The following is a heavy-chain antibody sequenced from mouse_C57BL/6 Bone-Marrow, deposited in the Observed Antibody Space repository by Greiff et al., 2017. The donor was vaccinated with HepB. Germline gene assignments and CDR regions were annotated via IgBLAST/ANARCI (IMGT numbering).Heavy chain of an antibody. CDR2: IFPGSGST. Sequence: QVQLQQSGPELVRPGASVKISCTAPGYTFTSHWMQWVRQRPGQGLEWIGEIFPGSGSTYYNEKFKGKATLTVDKHSSTAYMQLSSLTSEDSAVYFCARSPYDYDEGYFDYWGQGTTLTVSS. J-gene: IGHJ2*01. V-gene: IGHV1-56*01. CDR3: ARSPYDYDEGYFDY. CDR1: GYTFTSHW. D-gene: IGHD2-4*01.